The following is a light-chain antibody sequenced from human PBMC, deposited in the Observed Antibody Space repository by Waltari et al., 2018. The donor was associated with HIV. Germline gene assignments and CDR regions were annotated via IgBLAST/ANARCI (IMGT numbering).Light chain of an antibody. V-gene: IGKV4-1*01. CDR1: QSLFYSSNNKNY. CDR3: HQYFSTPQT. Sequence: VMTQSPDSLAVSLGERATTTCKSSQSLFYSSNNKNYLAWYQQKPGQPPKLLIHWASTRISGVPDRFSGSGSATEFTLTIRSLQAEDVAVYYCHQYFSTPQTFGQGTKVEVK. J-gene: IGKJ1*01. CDR2: WAS.